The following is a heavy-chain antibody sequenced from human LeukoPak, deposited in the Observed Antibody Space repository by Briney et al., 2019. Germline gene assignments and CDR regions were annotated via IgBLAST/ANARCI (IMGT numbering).Heavy chain of an antibody. J-gene: IGHJ6*02. D-gene: IGHD1-26*01. V-gene: IGHV5-51*01. CDR1: GYSFTSYW. Sequence: GESLKISCKGSGYSFTSYWIGWVRQMPGKGLEWMGIIYPGDSDTRYSPSFQGQVTISADKSISTAYLQWSSLKASDTAMYYCARRNYLLRHPTYYYYGMDVWGQGTTVTVSS. CDR2: IYPGDSDT. CDR3: ARRNYLLRHPTYYYYGMDV.